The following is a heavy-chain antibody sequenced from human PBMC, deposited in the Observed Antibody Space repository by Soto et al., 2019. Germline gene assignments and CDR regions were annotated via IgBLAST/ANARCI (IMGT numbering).Heavy chain of an antibody. CDR1: GGSISSSSYY. V-gene: IGHV4-39*01. CDR2: IYYSGST. J-gene: IGHJ6*02. D-gene: IGHD3-3*01. Sequence: TLSLTCTVSGGSISSSSYYWGWIRQPPGKGLEWIGSIYYSGSTYYNPSLKSRVTISVDTSKNQFSLRLSSVTAADTAVYYCARHEDFWSGFYYYGMDVWGQGTTVTVSS. CDR3: ARHEDFWSGFYYYGMDV.